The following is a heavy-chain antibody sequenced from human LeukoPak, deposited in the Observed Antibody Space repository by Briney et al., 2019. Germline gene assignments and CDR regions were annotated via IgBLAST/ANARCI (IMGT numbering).Heavy chain of an antibody. CDR3: ARGHSYGSFDY. CDR2: IYYSGST. D-gene: IGHD5-18*01. V-gene: IGHV4-59*01. J-gene: IGHJ4*02. CDR1: GGSISSYY. Sequence: SETLSLTCTASGGSISSYYWSWIRQPPGKGLEWIGYIYYSGSTNYNPSLKSRVTISVDTSKNQFSLKLSSVTAADTAVYYCARGHSYGSFDYWGQGTLVTVSS.